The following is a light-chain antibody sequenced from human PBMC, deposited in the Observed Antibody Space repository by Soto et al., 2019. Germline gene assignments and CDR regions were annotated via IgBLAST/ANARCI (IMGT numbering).Light chain of an antibody. CDR1: QSFNSNY. Sequence: EIWVTQFPCTLSLSPGERSTLSCTASQSFNSNYLAWYQQKPGQAPRLLIYGASTRATGIPDRFSGSGSGTDFTLTISRLEPEDFAVYYCHQYGSSPRTFGPGTKVDIK. CDR3: HQYGSSPRT. CDR2: GAS. V-gene: IGKV3-20*01. J-gene: IGKJ1*01.